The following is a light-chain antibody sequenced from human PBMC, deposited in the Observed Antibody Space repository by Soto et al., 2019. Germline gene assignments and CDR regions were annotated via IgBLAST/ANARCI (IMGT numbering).Light chain of an antibody. CDR2: GAT. J-gene: IGKJ4*01. CDR3: QQYGASPPT. CDR1: QSVSSNY. V-gene: IGKV3-20*01. Sequence: EIVLTQSPGTLSLSPGESATLSCRASQSVSSNYLAWYQRKPGQGPRLLIYGATSRPTGIPDRFSGSGSGTDFTLTISRLETEDFAVYYCQQYGASPPTVVGRTKVEIK.